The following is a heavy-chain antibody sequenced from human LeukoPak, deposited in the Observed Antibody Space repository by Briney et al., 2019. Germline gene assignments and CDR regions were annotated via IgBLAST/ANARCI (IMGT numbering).Heavy chain of an antibody. CDR3: ARDGERRTPAAAGNGEVNY. V-gene: IGHV1-2*02. J-gene: IGHJ4*02. Sequence: ASVKVSCKASGYTFTGYYIHWMRQAPGQGLEWMGWINPNSGATYYAQMFQGRVTMTRDTSISTAYMKLSSLRSDDTAVYYCARDGERRTPAAAGNGEVNYWGQGTLVTVSS. D-gene: IGHD6-13*01. CDR2: INPNSGAT. CDR1: GYTFTGYY.